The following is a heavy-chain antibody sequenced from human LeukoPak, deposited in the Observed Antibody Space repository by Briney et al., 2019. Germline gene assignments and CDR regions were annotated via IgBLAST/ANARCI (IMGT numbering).Heavy chain of an antibody. Sequence: SETLSLTCTVSGYSISSGYYWSWIRQPPGKGLEWIGEINHSGSTNYNPSLKSRVTISVDTSKNQFSLKLSSVTAADTAVYYCARGSSPTPYAPIVVVPAATIIDQYYFDYWGQGTLVTVSS. CDR3: ARGSSPTPYAPIVVVPAATIIDQYYFDY. CDR2: INHSGST. CDR1: GYSISSGYY. V-gene: IGHV4-38-2*02. D-gene: IGHD2-2*01. J-gene: IGHJ4*02.